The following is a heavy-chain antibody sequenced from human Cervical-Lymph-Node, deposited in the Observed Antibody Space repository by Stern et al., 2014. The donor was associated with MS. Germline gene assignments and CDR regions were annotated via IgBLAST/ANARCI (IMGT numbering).Heavy chain of an antibody. CDR2: INPNGSVT. V-gene: IGHV1-46*01. CDR3: TRAVGGVGRE. Sequence: VQLVQSGPEVKKPGASVMVSCKTSGYTFTNYYIHWVRQAPGQGLEWMGIINPNGSVTASAQKFQGRLTMTRDTSTTTFYMRLITLTSEDTAMYYCTRAVGGVGREWGQGTLVFVSS. CDR1: GYTFTNYY. J-gene: IGHJ4*02. D-gene: IGHD3-16*01.